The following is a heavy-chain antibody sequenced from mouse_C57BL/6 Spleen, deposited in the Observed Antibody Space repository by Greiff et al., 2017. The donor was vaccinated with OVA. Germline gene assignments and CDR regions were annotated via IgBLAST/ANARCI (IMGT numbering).Heavy chain of an antibody. Sequence: VQLQQSGPELVKPGASVKISCKASGYAFSSSWMNWVKQRPGKGLEWIGRIYPGDGDTNYNGKFKGKATLTADKSSSTAYMQLSSLTSEDSAVYFCASLTTGDYWGQGTTLTVSS. CDR1: GYAFSSSW. CDR3: ASLTTGDY. D-gene: IGHD1-1*01. V-gene: IGHV1-82*01. CDR2: IYPGDGDT. J-gene: IGHJ2*01.